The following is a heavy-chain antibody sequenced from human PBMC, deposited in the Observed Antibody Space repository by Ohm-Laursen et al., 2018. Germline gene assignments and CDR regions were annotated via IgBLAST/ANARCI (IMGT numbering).Heavy chain of an antibody. V-gene: IGHV3-11*01. Sequence: SLRLSCAAPGLTFSDYYMSWIRQAPGKGLEWVSYISAGGTTINSADSVKGRFTISRDNTKNSLYPQMNSLRAEDTAVYYCARYRYSGSYLAYWGQGTLVTVSS. CDR2: ISAGGTTI. J-gene: IGHJ4*02. CDR3: ARYRYSGSYLAY. CDR1: GLTFSDYY. D-gene: IGHD1-26*01.